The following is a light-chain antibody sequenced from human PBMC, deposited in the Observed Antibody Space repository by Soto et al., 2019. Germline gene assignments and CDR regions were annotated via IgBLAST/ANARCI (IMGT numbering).Light chain of an antibody. CDR1: QSISSW. CDR2: DAS. CDR3: QQYGSSPLT. Sequence: DIQMTQSPSTLSASVGDRVTITCRASQSISSWLAWYQQKPGKAPKLLIYDASSRATGIPDRFSGSGSGTDFTLTISRLEPEDFAVYYCQQYGSSPLTFGGGTKVDIK. J-gene: IGKJ4*01. V-gene: IGKV1-5*01.